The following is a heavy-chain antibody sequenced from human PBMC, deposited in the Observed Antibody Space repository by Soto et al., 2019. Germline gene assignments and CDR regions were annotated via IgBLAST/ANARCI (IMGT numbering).Heavy chain of an antibody. V-gene: IGHV3-64*01. Sequence: GGSLILSCAASGFTFSNYEMHWVRQAPGKGLEYVSGISNNGAHTDYAKSVKGRFTISRDNSENTLYLQMGSLRAEDMALYYCARRGYGSRWPNVYMDVWGKGTTVTVSS. J-gene: IGHJ6*03. CDR3: ARRGYGSRWPNVYMDV. D-gene: IGHD6-13*01. CDR1: GFTFSNYE. CDR2: ISNNGAHT.